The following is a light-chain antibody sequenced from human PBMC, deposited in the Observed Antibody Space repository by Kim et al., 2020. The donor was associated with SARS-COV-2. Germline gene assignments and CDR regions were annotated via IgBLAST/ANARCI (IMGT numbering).Light chain of an antibody. CDR2: DVS. J-gene: IGLJ3*02. CDR1: SSDVGGYNS. V-gene: IGLV2-14*03. CDR3: SSFTTSTTLV. Sequence: QSALTQPASVSGSPGQSITISCAGTSSDVGGYNSVSWYQQHPGKVPKLIIYDVSHRPSGVSNRFSGSKSGDTASLIISGLQAEDEADYYCSSFTTSTTLVFGGGTRVTVL.